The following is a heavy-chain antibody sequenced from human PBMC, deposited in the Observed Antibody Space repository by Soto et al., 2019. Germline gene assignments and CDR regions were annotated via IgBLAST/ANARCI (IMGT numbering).Heavy chain of an antibody. V-gene: IGHV4-39*07. CDR2: VNHSGST. Sequence: SETLSLTCTVSGGSISSSSYYWSWIRQPPGKGLEWIGEVNHSGSTNYNPSLKSRVTISVDTSKNQFSLKLSSVTAADTAVYYCARTRLRMFYGMDVWGQGTTVTVSS. CDR1: GGSISSSSYY. D-gene: IGHD5-12*01. J-gene: IGHJ6*02. CDR3: ARTRLRMFYGMDV.